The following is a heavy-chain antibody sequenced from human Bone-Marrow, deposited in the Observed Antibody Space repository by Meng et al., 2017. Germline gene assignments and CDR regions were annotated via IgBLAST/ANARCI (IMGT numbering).Heavy chain of an antibody. J-gene: IGHJ4*02. Sequence: GGSLRLSCAASGFTFSSYGMHWVRQAPGKGLEWVAVIWYDGSTKYYADSVKGRFTISRDNSKNTLYLQMNSLRAEDTAVYYCARELFHYYDSSGYYGFDYWGQGTLVTVSS. CDR3: ARELFHYYDSSGYYGFDY. D-gene: IGHD3-22*01. CDR2: IWYDGSTK. V-gene: IGHV3-33*01. CDR1: GFTFSSYG.